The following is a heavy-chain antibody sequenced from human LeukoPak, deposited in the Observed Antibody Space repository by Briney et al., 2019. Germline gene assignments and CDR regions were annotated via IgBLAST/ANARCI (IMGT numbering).Heavy chain of an antibody. D-gene: IGHD3-10*01. Sequence: SETLSLTCTVSGGSISSSSYYWGWIRQPPGKGPEWIGSVYYSGSTYYNPSLKSRVTMSVDTSKNQFSLKLSSVTAADTAVYYCARIVPGTLGWFGESEVDYWGRGTQVTVSS. CDR3: ARIVPGTLGWFGESEVDY. CDR1: GGSISSSSYY. V-gene: IGHV4-39*01. J-gene: IGHJ4*02. CDR2: VYYSGST.